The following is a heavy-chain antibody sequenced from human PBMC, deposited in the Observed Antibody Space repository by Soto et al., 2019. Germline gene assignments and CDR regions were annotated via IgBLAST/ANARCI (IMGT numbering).Heavy chain of an antibody. Sequence: QVQLQQWGAGLLKPSETLSLTCAVYGGSFSGYQWSWIRQTPGKGLEWIGGINDSGDINYNPSPNSRVTILVDSPKKQISLRLSSVTAADTAVYSCARGLILWFGELARRGGYYYYMDVWGKGTTVTVSS. CDR2: INDSGDI. CDR3: ARGLILWFGELARRGGYYYYMDV. D-gene: IGHD3-10*01. J-gene: IGHJ6*03. V-gene: IGHV4-34*01. CDR1: GGSFSGYQ.